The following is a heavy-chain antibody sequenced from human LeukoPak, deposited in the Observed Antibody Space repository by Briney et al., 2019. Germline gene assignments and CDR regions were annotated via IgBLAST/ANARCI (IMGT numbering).Heavy chain of an antibody. Sequence: PGGSLRLSCAASGLTVSSNYMSWVRQAPGRGLEWVSVIYVDGSTYYADSVKGRFTISRDTSKHTLYLQMNSLRADDTAVYYCTRDVSHRHLDYWGQGTLVTVSS. D-gene: IGHD1-14*01. V-gene: IGHV3-66*01. CDR2: IYVDGST. CDR1: GLTVSSNY. CDR3: TRDVSHRHLDY. J-gene: IGHJ4*02.